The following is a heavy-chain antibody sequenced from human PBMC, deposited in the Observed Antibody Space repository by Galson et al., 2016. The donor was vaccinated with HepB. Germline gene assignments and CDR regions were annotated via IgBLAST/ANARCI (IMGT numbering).Heavy chain of an antibody. J-gene: IGHJ3*02. V-gene: IGHV3-30*04. Sequence: SLRLSCAASGFTFSSYAMHWVRQAPGKGLEWVAVVSYDGSNKYYADSVKGRFTISRDSSKNPLYLQMNSLRAEDTALYFCAKARGWYFPDALDIWGQGTMVTVSS. CDR2: VSYDGSNK. CDR3: AKARGWYFPDALDI. CDR1: GFTFSSYA. D-gene: IGHD6-19*01.